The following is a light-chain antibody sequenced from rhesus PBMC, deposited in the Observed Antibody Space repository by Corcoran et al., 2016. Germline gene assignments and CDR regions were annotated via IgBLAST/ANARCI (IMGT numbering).Light chain of an antibody. CDR1: ENVNNY. V-gene: IGKV1-74*01. CDR3: QHGYGTPLT. J-gene: IGKJ4*01. Sequence: DIQMTQSPSSLSASVGDRVTITCRASENVNNYLNWYQQKPGKAHKPLIYKASTVQIGVPSRFSGSGSVTDYTFTISSLQPEDVATYYCQHGYGTPLTFGGGTKVELK. CDR2: KAS.